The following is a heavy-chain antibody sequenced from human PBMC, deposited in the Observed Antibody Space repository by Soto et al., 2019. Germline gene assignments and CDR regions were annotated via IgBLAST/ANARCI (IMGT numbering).Heavy chain of an antibody. J-gene: IGHJ6*02. D-gene: IGHD3-3*01. CDR2: INPSGGYT. CDR3: ARSRSMGDWSASVTTYAYGMHV. Sequence: QVQLVQSGAEVKKPGASVKVSCQTSGYTFTSYYIHWVRQAPGQGLAWMGIINPSGGYTKYSKRFQDRVTMTRDAATNIVYMELSSLTSEDTAVYFCARSRSMGDWSASVTTYAYGMHVWGQGTTVTVSS. V-gene: IGHV1-46*01. CDR1: GYTFTSYY.